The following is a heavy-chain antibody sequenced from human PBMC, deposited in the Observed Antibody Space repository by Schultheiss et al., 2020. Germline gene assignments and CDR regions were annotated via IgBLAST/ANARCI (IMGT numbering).Heavy chain of an antibody. Sequence: SETLSLTCTVSGGSVSSGDYYWSWIRQPPGKGLEWIGYIYYSGSTKYNPSLKSRVTISVDTSKNQFSLKLSSVTAADAALYYCARERAMVRGDAFDYWGQGTLVTVSS. CDR2: IYYSGST. CDR1: GGSVSSGDYY. CDR3: ARERAMVRGDAFDY. J-gene: IGHJ4*01. D-gene: IGHD3-10*01. V-gene: IGHV4-61*08.